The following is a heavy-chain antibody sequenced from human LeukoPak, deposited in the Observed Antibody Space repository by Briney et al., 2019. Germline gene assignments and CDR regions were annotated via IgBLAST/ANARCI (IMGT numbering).Heavy chain of an antibody. J-gene: IGHJ4*02. Sequence: GESLKISCQGSGYTFTNYWIGWVRQMPGEGLEWMGIIYPDDSDTRYSPSFRGQITISADKSISTAYLQWSSLKASDTAMYYCARPRRGDTYGPDYWGQGTLVTVSS. CDR3: ARPRRGDTYGPDY. CDR2: IYPDDSDT. CDR1: GYTFTNYW. D-gene: IGHD5-18*01. V-gene: IGHV5-51*01.